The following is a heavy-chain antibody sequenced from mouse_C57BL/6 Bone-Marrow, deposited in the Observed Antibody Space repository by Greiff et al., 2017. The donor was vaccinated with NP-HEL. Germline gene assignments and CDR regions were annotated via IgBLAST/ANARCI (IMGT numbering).Heavy chain of an antibody. J-gene: IGHJ3*01. CDR2: ISSGGDYI. Sequence: EVHLVESGEGLVKPGGTLKLSCAASGFTFSSYAMSWVRQTPEKRLEWVAYISSGGDYIYYADTVKGRFTISRDNARNTLYLQMSSLKSEDTAMYYCTRENPLYYGSSYWFAYWGQGTLVTVSA. D-gene: IGHD1-1*01. V-gene: IGHV5-9-1*02. CDR3: TRENPLYYGSSYWFAY. CDR1: GFTFSSYA.